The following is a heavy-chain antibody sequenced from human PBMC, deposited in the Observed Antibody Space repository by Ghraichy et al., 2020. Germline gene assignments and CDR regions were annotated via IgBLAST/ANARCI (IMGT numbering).Heavy chain of an antibody. J-gene: IGHJ3*02. D-gene: IGHD6-13*01. Sequence: SETLSLTCTVSGGSISSSSYYWGWIRQPPGKGREGIGCIYYSGSTYYNPYLQIGVTISVDTSKNQFSLKLSSVTAADTAVYYCARLSSSSRGAAFDIWGPGTMVTVSS. V-gene: IGHV4-39*01. CDR2: IYYSGST. CDR1: GGSISSSSYY. CDR3: ARLSSSSRGAAFDI.